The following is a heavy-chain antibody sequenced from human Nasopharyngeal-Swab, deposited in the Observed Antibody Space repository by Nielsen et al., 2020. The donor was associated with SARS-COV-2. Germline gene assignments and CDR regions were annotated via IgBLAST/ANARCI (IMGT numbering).Heavy chain of an antibody. CDR2: ISAYNGNT. J-gene: IGHJ4*02. Sequence: ASVKVSCKASGYTFTSYGISWVRQDPGQGLEWMGWISAYNGNTNYAQKLQGRVTMTTDTSTSTAYMELRSLRSDDTAVYYCARESSIAVAGAIFDYWGQGTLVTVSS. D-gene: IGHD6-19*01. CDR3: ARESSIAVAGAIFDY. CDR1: GYTFTSYG. V-gene: IGHV1-18*01.